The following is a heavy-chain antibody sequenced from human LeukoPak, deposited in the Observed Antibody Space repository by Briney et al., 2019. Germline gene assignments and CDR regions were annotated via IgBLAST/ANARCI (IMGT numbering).Heavy chain of an antibody. D-gene: IGHD2-2*01. V-gene: IGHV3-7*01. CDR2: INQDASEK. Sequence: GGSLRLTCTASGFTFSSYWMSWVRQAPGEGLEWVANINQDASEKYYVDSVKGRFTISRDNAKNSLYLQMNSLRAEDTAVYYCARGRRVPAAMGNWFDPWGQGTLVTVSS. CDR1: GFTFSSYW. J-gene: IGHJ5*02. CDR3: ARGRRVPAAMGNWFDP.